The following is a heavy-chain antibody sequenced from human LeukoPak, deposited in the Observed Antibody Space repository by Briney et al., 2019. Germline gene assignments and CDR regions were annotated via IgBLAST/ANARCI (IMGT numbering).Heavy chain of an antibody. V-gene: IGHV1-58*01. J-gene: IGHJ6*02. Sequence: SVKVSCKASGFTFTSSAVQWVRQARGQRLEWIGWIVVGSGNTNYAQKFQERVTITRDTSASTAYMELSSLRSEDTAVYYCASCSVDTAMADYYYGMDVWGQGTTVTVSS. CDR3: ASCSVDTAMADYYYGMDV. CDR1: GFTFTSSA. D-gene: IGHD5-18*01. CDR2: IVVGSGNT.